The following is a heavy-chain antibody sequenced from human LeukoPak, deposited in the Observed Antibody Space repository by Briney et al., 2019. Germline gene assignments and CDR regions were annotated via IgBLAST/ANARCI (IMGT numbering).Heavy chain of an antibody. Sequence: SVTVSFTASGGTFSSYAISWVRQAPGQGLEWMGGIIPIFGTANYAQKFQGRVTITADESTSTAYMELSSLRSEDTAVYYCASGPGTPKGIDYWGQGTLVTVSS. D-gene: IGHD1-26*01. J-gene: IGHJ4*02. V-gene: IGHV1-69*13. CDR2: IIPIFGTA. CDR1: GGTFSSYA. CDR3: ASGPGTPKGIDY.